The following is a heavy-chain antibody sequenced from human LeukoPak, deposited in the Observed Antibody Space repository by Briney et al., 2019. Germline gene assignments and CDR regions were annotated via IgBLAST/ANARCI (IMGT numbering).Heavy chain of an antibody. J-gene: IGHJ4*02. D-gene: IGHD3-22*01. CDR3: ARDPIYDSSGYPFFYFDY. CDR1: GYTFTGYY. CDR2: INPNSGGT. V-gene: IGHV1-2*04. Sequence: ASVKVSCKASGYTFTGYYMHWVRQAPGQGLEWMGWINPNSGGTNYAQKFQGWVTMTRDTSISTAYMELSRLRSDGTAVYYCARDPIYDSSGYPFFYFDYWGQGTLVTVSS.